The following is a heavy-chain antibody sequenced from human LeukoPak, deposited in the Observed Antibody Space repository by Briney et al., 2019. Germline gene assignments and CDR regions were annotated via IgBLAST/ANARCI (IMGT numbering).Heavy chain of an antibody. CDR3: ARHGITMVRRVILQGFDP. CDR2: IYYSGST. Sequence: PSETLALTCTVSGGSISSSSYYWGWIRQPPGKGLEWVGSIYYSGSTYYNPSLKSRVTISVDTSKNQFSLKLSSVTAADTAVYYCARHGITMVRRVILQGFDPWGQGTLVTVSS. CDR1: GGSISSSSYY. D-gene: IGHD3-10*01. J-gene: IGHJ5*02. V-gene: IGHV4-39*01.